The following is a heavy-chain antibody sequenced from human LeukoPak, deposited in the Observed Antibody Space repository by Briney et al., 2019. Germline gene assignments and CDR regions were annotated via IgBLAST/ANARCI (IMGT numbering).Heavy chain of an antibody. CDR1: GFTFSSYS. CDR3: ARFRSGSYFDY. Sequence: GGSLRLSCAASGFTFSSYSMNWVRQAPGKGLEWVSYISSSSSTIYYADSVKGRFTISRDNAKNSLCLQMNSLRAEDTALYYCARFRSGSYFDYWGQGTLVTVSS. D-gene: IGHD1-26*01. J-gene: IGHJ4*02. CDR2: ISSSSSTI. V-gene: IGHV3-48*01.